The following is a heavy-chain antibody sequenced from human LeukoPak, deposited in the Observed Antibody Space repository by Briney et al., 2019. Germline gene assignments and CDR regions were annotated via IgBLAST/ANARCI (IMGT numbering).Heavy chain of an antibody. CDR1: GFTFSSYS. D-gene: IGHD3-22*01. Sequence: GGSLRLSSAASGFTFSSYSMNWVRQATGKGLEWVSSISSSSTYIYYADSVKGRFTVSRDNAKNSLSMQMNSLRAEDAAVYYCARVYDSSGYYSDYWGQGTLVTVSS. V-gene: IGHV3-21*01. CDR3: ARVYDSSGYYSDY. J-gene: IGHJ4*02. CDR2: ISSSSTYI.